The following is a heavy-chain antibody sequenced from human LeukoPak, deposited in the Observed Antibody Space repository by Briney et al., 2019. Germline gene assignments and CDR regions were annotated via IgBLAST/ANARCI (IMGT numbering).Heavy chain of an antibody. D-gene: IGHD2-2*01. Sequence: PGGSLRLSCTVSGFNFNDAWMSWVRQAPGKGLEWVSYISSSSSTIYYADSVKGRFTISRDNAKNSLYLQMNSLRAEDTAVYYRARSYCSSTSCYYYYYYMDVWGKGTTVTVSS. CDR2: ISSSSSTI. CDR1: GFNFNDAW. CDR3: ARSYCSSTSCYYYYYYMDV. V-gene: IGHV3-48*01. J-gene: IGHJ6*03.